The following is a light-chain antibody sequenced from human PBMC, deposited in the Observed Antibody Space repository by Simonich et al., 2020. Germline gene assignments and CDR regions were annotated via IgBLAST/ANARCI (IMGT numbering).Light chain of an antibody. CDR3: QQYYSTPCT. V-gene: IGKV4-1*01. J-gene: IGKJ3*01. CDR2: WAS. Sequence: DIVMTQSPDSLAVSLGERATINCKSSQSVLYSSNNKNYLAWYQQKPGQPPKLLIYWASTRESGVPDRSSGSGSGTDFTLTISSLQAEDVAVYYCQQYYSTPCTFGPGTKVDIK. CDR1: QSVLYSSNNKNY.